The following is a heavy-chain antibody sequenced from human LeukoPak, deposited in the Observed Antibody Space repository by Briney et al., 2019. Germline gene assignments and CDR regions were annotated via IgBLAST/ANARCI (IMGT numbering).Heavy chain of an antibody. V-gene: IGHV1-3*01. CDR1: GYTFTTYA. D-gene: IGHD3-10*01. CDR2: INGGSGNT. CDR3: ARDEIEELLTGWGGMDV. J-gene: IGHJ6*02. Sequence: ASVKVSCKASGYTFTTYAMHWVRQAPGQRLEWMGWINGGSGNTKYSQKFQDRVTFTRDTSASTAYMELSSLRSEDTAVYYCARDEIEELLTGWGGMDVWGQGTTVTVSS.